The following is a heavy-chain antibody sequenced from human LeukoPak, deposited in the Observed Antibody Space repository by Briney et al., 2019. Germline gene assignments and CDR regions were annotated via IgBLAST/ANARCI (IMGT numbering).Heavy chain of an antibody. CDR1: GFTFSSYG. J-gene: IGHJ4*02. D-gene: IGHD6-19*01. V-gene: IGHV3-30*02. CDR2: IRYDGNNK. Sequence: PGGSLRLSCAASGFTFSSYGMHWVRQAPGKGLEWVAFIRYDGNNKYYADSVKGRFTISRDNSKNTLYLQMNSLRAEDTAVYYCAKCGYSSGWAPWYYFDYWGQGTLVTVSS. CDR3: AKCGYSSGWAPWYYFDY.